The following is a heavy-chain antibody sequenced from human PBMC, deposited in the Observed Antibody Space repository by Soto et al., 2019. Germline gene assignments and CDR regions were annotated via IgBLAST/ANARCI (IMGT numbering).Heavy chain of an antibody. D-gene: IGHD1-1*01. CDR2: IIPVLGTT. V-gene: IGHV1-69*13. CDR3: AAGGKNGYIK. J-gene: IGHJ4*02. CDR1: RDTFDSYA. Sequence: SVKVSCKASRDTFDSYAMTWVRLAPGQGLEWMGGIIPVLGTTKYAQKFQGRVTMTADESTSTVYMELSSLRSEDGAVYYCAAGGKNGYIKWGQGTQVTVSS.